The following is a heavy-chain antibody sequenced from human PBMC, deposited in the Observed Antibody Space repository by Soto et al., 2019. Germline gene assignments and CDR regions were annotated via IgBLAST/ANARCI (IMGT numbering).Heavy chain of an antibody. J-gene: IGHJ4*02. CDR1: GFTFSNYG. Sequence: QVQLVESGGGVVQPGRSLRLSCAASGFTFSNYGMDWVRQAPGKGLEWVAVISYDGNNKYYADSVKGRFTISRDNXXNTLYLQMSSLRGEDTAVYYCAKGISAAGTWAFDYWGQGTLVTVSS. D-gene: IGHD6-13*01. CDR2: ISYDGNNK. V-gene: IGHV3-30*18. CDR3: AKGISAAGTWAFDY.